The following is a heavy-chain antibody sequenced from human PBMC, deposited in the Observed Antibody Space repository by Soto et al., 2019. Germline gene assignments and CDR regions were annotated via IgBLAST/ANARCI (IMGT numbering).Heavy chain of an antibody. CDR2: IRSKAYGGTT. CDR1: GFTFGDYA. Sequence: PGGSLRLSCTAPGFTFGDYAMSWVRQAPGKGLEWVGFIRSKAYGGTTEYAASVKGRFTISRDDSKSIAYLQMNSLKTEDTAVYYCTRVGEVDFWSGYFDYWGQGTLVTVSS. D-gene: IGHD3-3*01. CDR3: TRVGEVDFWSGYFDY. J-gene: IGHJ4*02. V-gene: IGHV3-49*04.